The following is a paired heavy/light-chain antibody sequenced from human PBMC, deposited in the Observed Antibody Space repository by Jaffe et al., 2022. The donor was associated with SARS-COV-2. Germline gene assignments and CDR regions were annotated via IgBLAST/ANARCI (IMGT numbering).Heavy chain of an antibody. CDR2: ISGSGGST. CDR3: AKAVVGLPFDN. D-gene: IGHD1-26*01. CDR1: GFTFSTYA. J-gene: IGHJ4*02. Sequence: EVQLLESGGGLIQPGGSLRLSCAASGFTFSTYAMSWVRQAPGKGLEWVSTISGSGGSTYYADSVKGRFTISRDNSNDTLYLLLNSLRAEDTAMYYCAKAVVGLPFDNWGQGTLVTVSS. V-gene: IGHV3-23*01.
Light chain of an antibody. Sequence: DIQMTQSPSSLSASVGDRVTITCRASQGIRNDLGWYQQKPGKAPKCLIYAASSLQSGVPSRFRGSGSGTEFTLTINSLQPEDFATYYCLQHNSYPYTFGQGTKLEIK. J-gene: IGKJ2*01. CDR1: QGIRND. V-gene: IGKV1-17*01. CDR3: LQHNSYPYT. CDR2: AAS.